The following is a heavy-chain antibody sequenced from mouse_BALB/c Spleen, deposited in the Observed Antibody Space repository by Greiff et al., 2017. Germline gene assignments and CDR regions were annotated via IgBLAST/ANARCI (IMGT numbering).Heavy chain of an antibody. CDR3: ALGRSTMAYAMDY. Sequence: EVQLQQSGAELVKPGASVKLSCTASGFNINDSYMHWVKQRPEQGLEWIGRIDPANGNTKYDPKFQGKATITADTSSNTAYLQLSSLTSEDTAVCCCALGRSTMAYAMDYWGQGTSVTVSS. D-gene: IGHD2-1*01. V-gene: IGHV14-3*02. CDR2: IDPANGNT. J-gene: IGHJ4*01. CDR1: GFNINDSY.